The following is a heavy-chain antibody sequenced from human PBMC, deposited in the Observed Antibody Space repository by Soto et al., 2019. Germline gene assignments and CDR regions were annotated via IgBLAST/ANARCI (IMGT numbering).Heavy chain of an antibody. CDR1: GFTFSSYA. CDR3: AKDWKSRKDGYSYFDS. Sequence: GGSLRLSCAASGFTFSSYAMSWVRQAPGKGLEWVSGISGSGGTTYYAGSVKGRFTNARDNSKNTLFLQMNNVRAEDTAVYYCAKDWKSRKDGYSYFDSWGQGTLVTVSS. J-gene: IGHJ4*02. V-gene: IGHV3-23*01. D-gene: IGHD4-4*01. CDR2: ISGSGGTT.